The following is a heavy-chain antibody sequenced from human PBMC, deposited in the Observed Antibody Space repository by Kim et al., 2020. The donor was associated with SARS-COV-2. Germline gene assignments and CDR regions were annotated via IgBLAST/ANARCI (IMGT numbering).Heavy chain of an antibody. D-gene: IGHD6-13*01. Sequence: GGSLRLSCAASGFTFSSYWMSWVRQAPGKGLEWVANIKQDGSEKYYVDSVKGRFTISRDNAKNSLYLQMNSLRAEDTAVYYCAREGGQQPLDYYYYYGMDVWGQGTTVTVSS. CDR1: GFTFSSYW. J-gene: IGHJ6*02. V-gene: IGHV3-7*01. CDR3: AREGGQQPLDYYYYYGMDV. CDR2: IKQDGSEK.